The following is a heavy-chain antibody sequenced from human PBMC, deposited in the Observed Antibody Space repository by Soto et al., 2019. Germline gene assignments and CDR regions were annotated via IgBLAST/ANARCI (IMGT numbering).Heavy chain of an antibody. CDR2: INHSGST. D-gene: IGHD6-6*01. J-gene: IGHJ6*02. V-gene: IGHV4-34*01. CDR3: ARGKRGLAARPYYYGMDV. Sequence: QVQLQQWGAGLLKPSETLSLTCAVYGGSFSGYYWSWIRQPPGKGLEWIGEINHSGSTNYNPSLKSRVTISVDTSKNQFSLKLRSVPAADTAVYYCARGKRGLAARPYYYGMDVWGQGTTVTVSS. CDR1: GGSFSGYY.